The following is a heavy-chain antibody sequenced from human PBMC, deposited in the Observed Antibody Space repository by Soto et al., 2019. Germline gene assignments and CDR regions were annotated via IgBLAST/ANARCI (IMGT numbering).Heavy chain of an antibody. D-gene: IGHD2-15*01. CDR1: GFTVSSHY. CDR2: IYSGGST. J-gene: IGHJ4*02. Sequence: PGGSLRLSCAASGFTVSSHYMSWVRQAPGKGLEWVSIIYSGGSTYYADSVKGRFTNYRDNSKNTVFLQMNSQRADDTAVYYCARALYCSSATCSPNWGQGTLVTVSS. CDR3: ARALYCSSATCSPN. V-gene: IGHV3-66*01.